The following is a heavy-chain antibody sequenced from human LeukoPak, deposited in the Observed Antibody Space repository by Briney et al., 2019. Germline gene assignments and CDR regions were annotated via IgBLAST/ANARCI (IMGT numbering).Heavy chain of an antibody. CDR1: GFTFSSYG. Sequence: GGSLRLSCAPSGFTFSSYGMHWVRQAPGKGLEWVAFIRYDGGNKYYAGSVKGRFTISRDNAKNSLFLQMNSLRAEDTAVYYCARGSGGWNYEDYWGQGTLVTVSS. CDR2: IRYDGGNK. D-gene: IGHD1-7*01. J-gene: IGHJ4*02. CDR3: ARGSGGWNYEDY. V-gene: IGHV3-30*02.